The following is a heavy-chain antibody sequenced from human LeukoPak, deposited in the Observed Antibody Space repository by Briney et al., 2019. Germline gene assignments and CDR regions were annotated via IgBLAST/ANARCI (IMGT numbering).Heavy chain of an antibody. Sequence: GGSLRLSCEGSGFTFSNYWMGWVRQAPGKGLQWVANIKTDGSEKYYVDSVKGRFTISRDNAKNSLYLQMNSLRAEDTAVYYCTTYSSLNRREFQYWGQGTLLTVSS. CDR1: GFTFSNYW. CDR2: IKTDGSEK. CDR3: TTYSSLNRREFQY. J-gene: IGHJ1*01. V-gene: IGHV3-7*01. D-gene: IGHD3-22*01.